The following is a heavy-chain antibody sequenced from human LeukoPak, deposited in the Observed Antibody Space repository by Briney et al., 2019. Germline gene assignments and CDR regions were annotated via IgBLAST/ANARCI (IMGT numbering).Heavy chain of an antibody. V-gene: IGHV3-72*01. CDR2: TRNKVNGYTT. Sequence: GGSLRLSCAASGLTLSDHYMDWVRQAPGKGLEWVGRTRNKVNGYTTEYAASVKGRFTISRDDSKNSLYLQLSSLKTEDTAMYYCVRVRGGGWDESYSDCWGQGTLVTVSS. CDR1: GLTLSDHY. J-gene: IGHJ4*02. CDR3: VRVRGGGWDESYSDC. D-gene: IGHD3-10*01.